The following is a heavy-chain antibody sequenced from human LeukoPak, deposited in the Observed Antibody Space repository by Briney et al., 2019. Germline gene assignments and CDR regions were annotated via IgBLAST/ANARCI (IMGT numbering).Heavy chain of an antibody. Sequence: GGSLRLSCAASGFTFDDYAMHWVRHAPGKGLEWVSLISGDGGSTYYADSVKGRFTISRDNSKNSLYLQMNSLRTEDTALYYCAKEPYDFWSGPHLYYFDYWGQGTLVTVSS. J-gene: IGHJ4*02. CDR1: GFTFDDYA. CDR2: ISGDGGST. CDR3: AKEPYDFWSGPHLYYFDY. D-gene: IGHD3-3*01. V-gene: IGHV3-43*02.